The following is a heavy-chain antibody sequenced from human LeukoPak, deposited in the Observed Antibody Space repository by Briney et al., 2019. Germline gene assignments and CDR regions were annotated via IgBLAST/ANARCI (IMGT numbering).Heavy chain of an antibody. CDR3: AKGVRVGPTYFDY. CDR2: MSHSGDNT. J-gene: IGHJ4*02. Sequence: GGSLRLSCAASGFTFSNAWMNWVRQAPGRGLEWVSVMSHSGDNTYYADSVKGRFTTSRDKSKNTLYLEMNSLRAEDTAVYYCAKGVRVGPTYFDYWGQGTLVTVSS. CDR1: GFTFSNAW. D-gene: IGHD1-26*01. V-gene: IGHV3-23*01.